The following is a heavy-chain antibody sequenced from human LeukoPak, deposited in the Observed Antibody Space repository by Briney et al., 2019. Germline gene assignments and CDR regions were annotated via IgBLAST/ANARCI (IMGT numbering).Heavy chain of an antibody. J-gene: IGHJ4*01. D-gene: IGHD6-19*01. CDR1: GFTVSSKY. CDR2: IYSGGST. Sequence: AGGSLRLSCAASGFTVSSKYMSWVRQAPGKGLEWVSAIYSGGSTYYADSVRGRFTISRDNSKNTVYLQMNSLRAEDTAVYYCAKAIYSSGWFDYFDYWGQGTLVTVSS. V-gene: IGHV3-66*01. CDR3: AKAIYSSGWFDYFDY.